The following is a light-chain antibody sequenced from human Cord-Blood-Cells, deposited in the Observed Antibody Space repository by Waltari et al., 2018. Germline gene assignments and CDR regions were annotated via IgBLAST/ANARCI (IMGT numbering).Light chain of an antibody. CDR1: QSISSY. V-gene: IGKV1-39*01. CDR3: QQSYSTPLT. J-gene: IGKJ1*01. CDR2: AAS. Sequence: DIQMTQSPSSLAASVGDRVTITCRASQSISSYLNWYQQKPGKAPKLLIYAASSLQSGVTSRVSGSGSGTDVTLTISSLQPEDCATYYCQQSYSTPLTFGQGTKVEIK.